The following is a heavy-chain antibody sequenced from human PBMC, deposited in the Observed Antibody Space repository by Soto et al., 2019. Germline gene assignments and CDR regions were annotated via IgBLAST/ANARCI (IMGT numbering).Heavy chain of an antibody. CDR3: ARGITGTTLDY. J-gene: IGHJ4*02. CDR2: IDSGGAT. D-gene: IGHD1-20*01. V-gene: IGHV3-53*01. Sequence: PGGYLRLSCAASGFIVSNNYMSCVRKAQGRGLEWVSGIDSGGATDYPDSVTGRFTIARDDPKNTLYLQMNSLSAEGTAVYYCARGITGTTLDYSGQGTMVTVSS. CDR1: GFIVSNNY.